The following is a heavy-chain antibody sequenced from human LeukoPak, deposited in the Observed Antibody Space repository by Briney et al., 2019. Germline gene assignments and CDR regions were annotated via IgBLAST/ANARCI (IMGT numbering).Heavy chain of an antibody. V-gene: IGHV3-7*01. Sequence: PGESLRLSCAASGFTFSSYWMGWVRQAPGKGLEWVANIKQDGSEKYYVDSVKGRFAIFRDNAKNSLYLQMNSLRAEDTAMYYCARDSAGNDYWGQGTLVTVSS. D-gene: IGHD6-13*01. CDR3: ARDSAGNDY. CDR2: IKQDGSEK. CDR1: GFTFSSYW. J-gene: IGHJ4*02.